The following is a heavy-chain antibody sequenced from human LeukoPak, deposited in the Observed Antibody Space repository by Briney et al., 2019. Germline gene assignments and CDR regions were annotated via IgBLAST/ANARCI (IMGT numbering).Heavy chain of an antibody. J-gene: IGHJ4*02. CDR2: IRSKDYYEPG. V-gene: IGHV3-49*04. D-gene: IGHD3-3*01. CDR3: TRGRSAWGY. CDR1: GFRLRVYG. Sequence: GGSLRLSCTASGFRLRVYGMSWVRQVPGEGLEWVGYIRSKDYYEPGEYAASVKGRFTISRDDSESIAYLQMNSLRTEDTAIYYCTRGRSAWGYWGQGTLVVVSS.